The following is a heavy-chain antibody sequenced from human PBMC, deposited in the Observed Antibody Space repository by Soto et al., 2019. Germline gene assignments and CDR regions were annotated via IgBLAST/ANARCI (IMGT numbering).Heavy chain of an antibody. J-gene: IGHJ4*02. D-gene: IGHD2-15*01. Sequence: QLQLQESGPGLVKPSETLSLTCTVSGGSIRSRSYYWGWIRQTPGKGLEWIGSIYYSGSTYYNPSLKSRVTISVDTSKNQFSLKLSSVTAADTAVYYCARHTPAISISDHWGQGTLVTVSS. V-gene: IGHV4-39*01. CDR2: IYYSGST. CDR3: ARHTPAISISDH. CDR1: GGSIRSRSYY.